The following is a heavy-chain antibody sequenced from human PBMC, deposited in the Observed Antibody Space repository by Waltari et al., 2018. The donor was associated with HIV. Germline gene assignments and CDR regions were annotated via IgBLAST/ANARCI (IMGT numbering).Heavy chain of an antibody. CDR2: IWFDSSNK. V-gene: IGHV3-33*08. D-gene: IGHD1-1*01. Sequence: QVQLVESGGGVVQPGRSLRLSCAASGFDFSNFGMHWVRQAPGKGLEWVGVIWFDSSNKYYGDSVKGRFTISRDNSKKTVYLQMNSLRGEDTAVYYCVRLTREGYNGGFDYWGQGTLVTVSS. CDR1: GFDFSNFG. J-gene: IGHJ4*02. CDR3: VRLTREGYNGGFDY.